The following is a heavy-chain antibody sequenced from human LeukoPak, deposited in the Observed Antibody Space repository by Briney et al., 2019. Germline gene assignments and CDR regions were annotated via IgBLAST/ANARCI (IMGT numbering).Heavy chain of an antibody. CDR2: ISGSGGST. Sequence: GGSLRLSCAASGFIFSSYAMSWVRQAPGKGLEWVSAISGSGGSTYYADSVKGRFTISGDNSKNTLYLQMNSLRAEDTAVYYCSGQSGSKDYWGQGTLVTVSS. CDR3: SGQSGSKDY. V-gene: IGHV3-23*01. D-gene: IGHD3-10*01. J-gene: IGHJ4*02. CDR1: GFIFSSYA.